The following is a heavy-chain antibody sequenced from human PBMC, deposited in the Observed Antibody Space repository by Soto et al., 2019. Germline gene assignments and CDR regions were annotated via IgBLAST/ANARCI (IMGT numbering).Heavy chain of an antibody. CDR3: ARDSSGWGLDL. Sequence: EVQLVESGGGLVQPGGSLRLSCAASGFIFSSYDMHWVRQPTGKGLEWVSLIGRAGDTHYPDSVKGRFTSSRENGKNSLYLQMNSLRAEDTAIYDCARDSSGWGLDLWGQGTLVTVSS. V-gene: IGHV3-13*01. J-gene: IGHJ5*02. D-gene: IGHD6-19*01. CDR2: IGRAGDT. CDR1: GFIFSSYD.